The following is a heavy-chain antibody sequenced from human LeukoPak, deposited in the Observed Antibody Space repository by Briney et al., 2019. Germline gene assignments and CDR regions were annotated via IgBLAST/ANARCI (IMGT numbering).Heavy chain of an antibody. Sequence: GASVKVSCKASGYTFTNYDINWVRQASGQGLEWMGWMNPKSGHTGYAQKFQGRVTMTRNTSISTAYMELSSLRSEDTAVYYCARVPSDYWGQGTLVTVSS. J-gene: IGHJ4*02. CDR2: MNPKSGHT. CDR3: ARVPSDY. CDR1: GYTFTNYD. V-gene: IGHV1-8*01.